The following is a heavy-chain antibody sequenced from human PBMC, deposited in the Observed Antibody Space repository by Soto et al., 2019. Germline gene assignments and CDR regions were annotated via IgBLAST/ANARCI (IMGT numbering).Heavy chain of an antibody. V-gene: IGHV1-69*12. CDR3: ARGGMIVAAQSYFDY. Sequence: QVQLVQSGAEVKKPGSSVKVSCKASGGTFSSYAISWVRQAPGQGLEWMGGIIPIFGTANYAQKFQGRVTITADEYTSTAYMELRSLRSEDTAVYYCARGGMIVAAQSYFDYWGQGTLVTVSS. D-gene: IGHD3-22*01. CDR1: GGTFSSYA. CDR2: IIPIFGTA. J-gene: IGHJ4*02.